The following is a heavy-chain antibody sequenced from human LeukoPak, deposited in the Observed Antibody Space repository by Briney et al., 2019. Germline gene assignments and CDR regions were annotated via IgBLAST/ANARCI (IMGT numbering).Heavy chain of an antibody. D-gene: IGHD5-12*01. J-gene: IGHJ4*02. Sequence: SETLSLTCTVSGGSISSSSYYWGWIRQPPGKGLEWIGSINCIGSTYYNPSIKSRVTMSVDTSKNQFSLRLSSVTAADTAVYYCARLVNSGFELFLVELDYWGQGTLVTVSS. CDR1: GGSISSSSYY. V-gene: IGHV4-39*01. CDR2: INCIGST. CDR3: ARLVNSGFELFLVELDY.